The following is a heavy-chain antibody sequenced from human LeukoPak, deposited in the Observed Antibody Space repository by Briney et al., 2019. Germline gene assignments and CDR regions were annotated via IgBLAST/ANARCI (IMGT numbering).Heavy chain of an antibody. D-gene: IGHD2-8*01. Sequence: GGSLRLSCAASGFSFSSYAMRWFRQAPGKGLEWVSAISGSGGSTYYADSVKGRFTISRDNSKNTLYLQMNSLRAEDTAVYYCAKDGFDIVLTVYALFHSPSWFDRWGQGTLVTVSS. V-gene: IGHV3-23*01. CDR2: ISGSGGST. CDR3: AKDGFDIVLTVYALFHSPSWFDR. J-gene: IGHJ5*02. CDR1: GFSFSSYA.